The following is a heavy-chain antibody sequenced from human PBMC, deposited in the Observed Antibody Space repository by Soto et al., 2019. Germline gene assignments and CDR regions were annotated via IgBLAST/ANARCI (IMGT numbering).Heavy chain of an antibody. CDR3: AREKFSGTYYWLDS. J-gene: IGHJ5*01. V-gene: IGHV4-31*02. D-gene: IGHD1-26*01. CDR1: GGSMRTGGYY. CDR2: ISYSGNT. Sequence: PSETLSLTXTVYGGSMRTGGYYWSWIRQHAGRGLEWIGYISYSGNTYYNPSLMSRVAISVDTSKTQFALNLNSVSAADTAVYYCAREKFSGTYYWLDSWGQGTLVTVSS.